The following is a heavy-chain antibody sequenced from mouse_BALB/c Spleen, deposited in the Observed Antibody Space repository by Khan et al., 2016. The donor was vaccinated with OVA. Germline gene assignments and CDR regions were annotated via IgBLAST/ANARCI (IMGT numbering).Heavy chain of an antibody. CDR2: IFPGSVST. V-gene: IGHV1-9*01. Sequence: QVQLQQSGGDLMKPGASVKISCKATGYTFSSYWIEWVKQRPGHGLEWIGQIFPGSVSTTYNEKFKGKATFTADTSSNTAYMQLSSLTSEESAVYYCARGGYGGFAYWGQGTLVTVSA. CDR3: ARGGYGGFAY. D-gene: IGHD2-2*01. J-gene: IGHJ3*01. CDR1: GYTFSSYW.